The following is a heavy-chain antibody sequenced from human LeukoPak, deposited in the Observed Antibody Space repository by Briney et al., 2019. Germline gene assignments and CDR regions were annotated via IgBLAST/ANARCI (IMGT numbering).Heavy chain of an antibody. CDR2: ISGSGGST. J-gene: IGHJ5*02. CDR3: AKDTPRYCSSTSCYPNWFDP. V-gene: IGHV3-23*01. D-gene: IGHD2-2*01. CDR1: GFTFSSYA. Sequence: GGSLRLSCAASGFTFSSYAMSRVRQAPGKGLEWVSAISGSGGSTYYADSVKGRFTISRDNSKNTLYLQMNSLRAEDTAVYYCAKDTPRYCSSTSCYPNWFDPWGQGTLVTVSS.